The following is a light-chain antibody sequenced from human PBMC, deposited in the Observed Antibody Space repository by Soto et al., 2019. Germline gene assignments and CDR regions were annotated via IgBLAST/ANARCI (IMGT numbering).Light chain of an antibody. CDR1: SSDVGGYNY. V-gene: IGLV2-14*01. Sequence: QSALTQPASVSGSPGQSITISCTGTSSDVGGYNYVSWYQQHPGKAPKLMIYEVSNRPSGVSNRFSGSKSGNTASLTISGLEAQDEADSDCGSCSSTSVYVFGTGTKLTVL. CDR2: EVS. J-gene: IGLJ1*01. CDR3: GSCSSTSVYV.